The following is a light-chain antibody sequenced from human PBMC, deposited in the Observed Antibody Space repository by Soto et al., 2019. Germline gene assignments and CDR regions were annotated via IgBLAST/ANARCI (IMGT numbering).Light chain of an antibody. CDR1: QSISSW. Sequence: DIQMTQSPSTLSASVGDRVTITCRASQSISSWLAWYQQKPGKAPKLLIYKASSLESGVPSTFSGSGSATEFILTTISMQPDDFSTYYCQQYNSYPFTFGPGTKVDIK. CDR2: KAS. J-gene: IGKJ3*01. CDR3: QQYNSYPFT. V-gene: IGKV1-5*03.